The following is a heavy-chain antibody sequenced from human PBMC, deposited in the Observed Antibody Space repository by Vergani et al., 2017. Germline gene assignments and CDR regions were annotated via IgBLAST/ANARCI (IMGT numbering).Heavy chain of an antibody. Sequence: QEQLLQSVGGVVQPGGSLRLSCIGPGYTFGHFDMHWVRQAPGKGLAWVAFIRYDGSNPQYIDSVKGRFTISRDNSKDTLFLQMNGLRPEDTGTYFCAKKGGSLYYYGVDVWGQGTTITVSS. CDR3: AKKGGSLYYYGVDV. CDR1: GYTFGHFD. CDR2: IRYDGSNP. D-gene: IGHD1-26*01. V-gene: IGHV3-30*02. J-gene: IGHJ6*02.